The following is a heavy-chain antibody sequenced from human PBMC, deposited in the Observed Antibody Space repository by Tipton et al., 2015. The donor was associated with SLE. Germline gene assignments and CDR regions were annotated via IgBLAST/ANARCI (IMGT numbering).Heavy chain of an antibody. CDR3: AILGPVSNDAFDI. CDR2: MNSDGSNI. CDR1: GFNFRRNW. D-gene: IGHD1-26*01. V-gene: IGHV3-74*01. J-gene: IGHJ3*02. Sequence: SLRLSCAASGFNFRRNWMHWVRQVPGKGLVWVSRMNSDGSNIFYTDSVKGRFTISRDNSKNTLYLQMNSLGLEDTAVYYCAILGPVSNDAFDIWGQGTTVTVSS.